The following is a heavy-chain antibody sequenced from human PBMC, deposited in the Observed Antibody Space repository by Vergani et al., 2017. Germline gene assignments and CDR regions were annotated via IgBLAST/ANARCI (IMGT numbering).Heavy chain of an antibody. Sequence: QVQLVQSGAEVKKPGASVKVSCKASGYTFTSYDINWVRQATGQGLEWMGWMNPNRGNTGYAQKFQGRVTMTRNTSISTAYMELSSLRSEDTAVYYCATVVPAAITFDYWGQGTLVTVSS. CDR3: ATVVPAAITFDY. J-gene: IGHJ4*02. D-gene: IGHD2-2*01. V-gene: IGHV1-8*01. CDR2: MNPNRGNT. CDR1: GYTFTSYD.